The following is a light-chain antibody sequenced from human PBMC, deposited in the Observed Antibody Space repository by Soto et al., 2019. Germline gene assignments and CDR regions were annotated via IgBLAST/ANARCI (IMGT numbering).Light chain of an antibody. Sequence: EVVLTQSPGTLSLSPGERATLSCRASQSVSNNYFAWYQQKPGQAPRLLIFGSSDMASGIPDRFRGSGSGTDFTLTISRLEPEDFAVYYCQQYGSSPTYTFGQGTKLEIK. CDR2: GSS. CDR3: QQYGSSPTYT. J-gene: IGKJ2*01. CDR1: QSVSNNY. V-gene: IGKV3-20*01.